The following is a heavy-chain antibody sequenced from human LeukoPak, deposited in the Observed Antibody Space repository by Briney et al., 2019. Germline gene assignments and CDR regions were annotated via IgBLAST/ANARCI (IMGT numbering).Heavy chain of an antibody. CDR1: GGSISSYY. CDR2: IYYSGST. D-gene: IGHD6-25*01. V-gene: IGHV4-59*01. J-gene: IGHJ4*02. CDR3: ARVYSSARWGYYFDY. Sequence: SETLSLTCTVSGGSISSYYWSWIRQPPGKGLEWIGYIYYSGSTNYNPSLKSRVTISVDTSKNQFSLKLSSVTAADTAVYYCARVYSSARWGYYFDYWGQGTLVTVSS.